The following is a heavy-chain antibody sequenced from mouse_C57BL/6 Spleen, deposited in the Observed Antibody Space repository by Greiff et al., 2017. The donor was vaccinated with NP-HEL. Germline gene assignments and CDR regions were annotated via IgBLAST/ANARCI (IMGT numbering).Heavy chain of an antibody. CDR1: GYSITSGYY. Sequence: DVKLQESGPGLVKPSQSLSLTCSVTGYSITSGYYWNWIRQFPGNKLEWMGYISYDGSNNYNPSLKNRISITRDTSKNQFFLKLNSVTTEDTATYYCAKKDYYGSSPWFAYWGQGTLVTVSA. D-gene: IGHD1-1*01. CDR3: AKKDYYGSSPWFAY. V-gene: IGHV3-6*01. J-gene: IGHJ3*01. CDR2: ISYDGSN.